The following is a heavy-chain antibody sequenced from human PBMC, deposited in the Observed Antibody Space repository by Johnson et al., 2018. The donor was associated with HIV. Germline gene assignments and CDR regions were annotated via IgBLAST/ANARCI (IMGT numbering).Heavy chain of an antibody. V-gene: IGHV3-30*14. CDR2: ISYDGGSK. CDR1: GFTFSSYP. Sequence: QVQLVESGGGVVQPGRSLRLSCAASGFTFSSYPMHWVRQAPGKGLEWVAIISYDGGSKYYADSVKGRFTISRDNAKNTLYLQMNSLRAEDTAVYYCARDPSPIVGATYAFDIWGQGTMVTVSS. D-gene: IGHD1-26*01. CDR3: ARDPSPIVGATYAFDI. J-gene: IGHJ3*02.